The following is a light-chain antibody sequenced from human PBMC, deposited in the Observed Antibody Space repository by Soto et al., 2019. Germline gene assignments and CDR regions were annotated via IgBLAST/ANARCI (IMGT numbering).Light chain of an antibody. CDR1: QSVSSR. V-gene: IGKV3-20*01. CDR3: QQYGSSPIT. Sequence: EIVFTQSPGTLSLSPGERATLSCRASQSVSSRLAWYQQKPGQAPRLLISGASSRATGIPDRFSGSGSATDFTLTISRLEPEDFALYYCQQYGSSPITFGQGRRLAIK. J-gene: IGKJ5*01. CDR2: GAS.